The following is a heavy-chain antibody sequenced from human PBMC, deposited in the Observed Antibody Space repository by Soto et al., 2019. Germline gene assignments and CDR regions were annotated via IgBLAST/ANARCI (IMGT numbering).Heavy chain of an antibody. CDR3: ARDPSYYGMDV. V-gene: IGHV1-3*01. J-gene: IGHJ6*02. CDR1: GYTFTGYY. CDR2: INAGNGNT. Sequence: GASVKVSCKASGYTFTGYYMHWVRQAPGQRLEWMGWINAGNGNTKYSQKFQGRVTITRDTSASTAYMELSSLRSEDTAVYYCARDPSYYGMDVRGQGTTVTVSS.